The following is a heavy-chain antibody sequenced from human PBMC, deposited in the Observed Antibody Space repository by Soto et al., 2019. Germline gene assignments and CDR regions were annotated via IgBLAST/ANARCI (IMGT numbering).Heavy chain of an antibody. CDR2: IRSKAYGGTT. V-gene: IGHV3-49*05. Sequence: EVQLVESGGGLVKPGRSLRLSCTASGFTFGDYAMSWFRQAPGKGLEWVGFIRSKAYGGTTEYAASVKGRFTISRDDSKSIAYLQMNSLKTEDTAVYYCTREGSRGCSSTSCWMISYYYYGMDVWGQGTTVTVSS. CDR3: TREGSRGCSSTSCWMISYYYYGMDV. CDR1: GFTFGDYA. J-gene: IGHJ6*02. D-gene: IGHD2-2*01.